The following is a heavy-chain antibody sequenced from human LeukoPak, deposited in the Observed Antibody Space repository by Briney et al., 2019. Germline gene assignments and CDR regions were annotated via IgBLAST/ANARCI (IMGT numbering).Heavy chain of an antibody. V-gene: IGHV3-30-3*01. CDR3: ARDAPYSGGCCAFDI. CDR2: ISADGTEK. CDR1: GFTFSSYA. D-gene: IGHD6-19*01. J-gene: IGHJ3*02. Sequence: AGGSLRLSCVASGFTFSSYALPWLRQAPGKGLEWVAVISADGTEKYYADSVKGRFTMSRDNPKNTLYLQMNSLRTEDTAVYYCARDAPYSGGCCAFDIWGQGTMVTVSS.